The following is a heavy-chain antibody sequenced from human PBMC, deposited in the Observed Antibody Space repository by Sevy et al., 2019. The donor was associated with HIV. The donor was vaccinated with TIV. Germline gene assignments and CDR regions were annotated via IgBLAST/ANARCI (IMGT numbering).Heavy chain of an antibody. J-gene: IGHJ3*02. CDR3: AKDVVVLIGDAFDI. CDR1: GFTFSSYA. CDR2: ISGADSSK. V-gene: IGHV3-23*01. Sequence: GGSLRLSCAASGFTFSSYAMNWVRQAPGKGLQWVSAISGADSSKHYADYVKGRFTISRDNSKNTLYLQMNSLRAEDTAIYYCAKDVVVLIGDAFDIWGQGTMVTVSS. D-gene: IGHD3-22*01.